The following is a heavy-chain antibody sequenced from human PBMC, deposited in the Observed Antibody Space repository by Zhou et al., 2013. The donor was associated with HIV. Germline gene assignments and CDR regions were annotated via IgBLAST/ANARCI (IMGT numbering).Heavy chain of an antibody. V-gene: IGHV1-69*05. CDR2: IIPIFGTA. CDR1: GGTFSSYA. Sequence: QVHLVQSGAEVKKPGSSVKVSCKASGGTFSSYAISWVRQAPGQGLEWMGGIIPIFGTANYAQKFQGRVTITTDESTSTAYMELSSLRSEDTAVYYCARDEMATPXGYYYMDVWGKGTTVTVXS. D-gene: IGHD5-12*01. J-gene: IGHJ6*03. CDR3: ARDEMATPXGYYYMDV.